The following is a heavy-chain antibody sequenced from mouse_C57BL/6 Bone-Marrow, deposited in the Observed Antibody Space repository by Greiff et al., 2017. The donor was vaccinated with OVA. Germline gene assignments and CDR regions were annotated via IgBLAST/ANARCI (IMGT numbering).Heavy chain of an antibody. CDR3: VITTVVSDY. CDR2: INPSSGYT. Sequence: QVQLKESGAELAKPGASVKLSCKASGYTFTSYWMHWVKQRPGQGLEWIGYINPSSGYTKYNQKFKDKATLTADKSSSTAYMQLSSLTYEDSAVYYCVITTVVSDYWGQGTTLTVSS. CDR1: GYTFTSYW. V-gene: IGHV1-7*01. J-gene: IGHJ2*01. D-gene: IGHD1-1*01.